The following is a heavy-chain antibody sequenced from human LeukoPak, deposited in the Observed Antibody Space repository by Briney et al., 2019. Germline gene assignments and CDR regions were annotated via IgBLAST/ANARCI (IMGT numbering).Heavy chain of an antibody. CDR3: AKCRGSSWSDYFDY. CDR2: ISDSGGST. Sequence: QPGASLRLSCAVSGFSLSRYAMSWVREAPGEGLEWVSAISDSGGSTYYADSVKGRFTISRDNSRNTLYLQMNTLRAEDTAVYYCAKCRGSSWSDYFDYWGQGTLVTVSS. CDR1: GFSLSRYA. J-gene: IGHJ4*02. V-gene: IGHV3-23*01. D-gene: IGHD6-13*01.